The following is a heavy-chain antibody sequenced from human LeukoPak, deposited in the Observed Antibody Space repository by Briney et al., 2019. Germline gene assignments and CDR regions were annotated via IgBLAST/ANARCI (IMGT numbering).Heavy chain of an antibody. CDR2: ISHDGATK. CDR3: ARARGRWHLLPLDF. D-gene: IGHD1-26*01. Sequence: GGALRLSCAASGFSFSNFAIHWVRQAPGKGLEWLAVISHDGATKHYADSVKGRFTISRDNSNNSLSLQMNSLSAEDTAVYYCARARGRWHLLPLDFWGQGSLVTVSS. V-gene: IGHV3-30*04. CDR1: GFSFSNFA. J-gene: IGHJ4*02.